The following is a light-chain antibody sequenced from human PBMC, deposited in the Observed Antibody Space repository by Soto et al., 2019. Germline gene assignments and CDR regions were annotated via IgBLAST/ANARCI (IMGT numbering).Light chain of an antibody. J-gene: IGKJ1*01. Sequence: IQLTQSPSSLSASAGDTVTITCRASENIGVWLAWYQQKPGKAPKLLIYKASSLQSGVPSRFSGGGSGTEFTLTISSLQPDDFATYYCQQYHTYSWTFGQGTKVDIK. CDR2: KAS. CDR3: QQYHTYSWT. V-gene: IGKV1-5*03. CDR1: ENIGVW.